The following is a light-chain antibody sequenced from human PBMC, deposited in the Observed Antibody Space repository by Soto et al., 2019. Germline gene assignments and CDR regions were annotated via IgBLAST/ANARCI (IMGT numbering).Light chain of an antibody. CDR3: QQYFSVPFT. J-gene: IGKJ3*01. V-gene: IGKV4-1*01. CDR2: WAS. CDR1: QSVLYSSNNKNY. Sequence: ETVMTQSPDSLAVSLGERATINCKSSQSVLYSSNNKNYVAWYQKKPGQPPKLLIYWASTRESGVPDRFGGSESGTDFTLTISSLQAEDVAVYYCQQYFSVPFTFGPGTKVDIK.